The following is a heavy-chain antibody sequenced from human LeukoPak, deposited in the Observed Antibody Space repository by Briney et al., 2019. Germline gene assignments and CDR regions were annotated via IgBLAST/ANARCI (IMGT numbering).Heavy chain of an antibody. CDR2: ISGSGGST. CDR1: GFTFSSYA. J-gene: IGHJ4*02. CDR3: ANCYDSSGYSKHPACSYFDY. D-gene: IGHD3-22*01. V-gene: IGHV3-23*01. Sequence: GGSLRLSCAASGFTFSSYAMSWVRQAPGKGLEWVSAISGSGGSTYYADSVKGRFTISRDNSKNTLYLQMNSLRAEDTAVYYCANCYDSSGYSKHPACSYFDYWGQGTLVTVSS.